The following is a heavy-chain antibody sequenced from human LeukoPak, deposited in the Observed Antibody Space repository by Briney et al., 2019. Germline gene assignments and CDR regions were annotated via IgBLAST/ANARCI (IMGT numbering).Heavy chain of an antibody. CDR1: GGSISSSSYY. Sequence: PSETLSLTCTVSGGSISSSSYYWGWIRQPPGKGLEWIGSIYYSGSTYYNPSLKSRVTISVDTSKNQFSLKLSSVTAADTAVYYCARSELHDFHDAFDIWGQGTMVTVSS. V-gene: IGHV4-39*01. J-gene: IGHJ3*02. D-gene: IGHD3-3*01. CDR2: IYYSGST. CDR3: ARSELHDFHDAFDI.